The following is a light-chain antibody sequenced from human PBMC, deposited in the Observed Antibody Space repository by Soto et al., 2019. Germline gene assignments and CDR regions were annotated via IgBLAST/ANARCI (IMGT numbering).Light chain of an antibody. CDR2: KAS. CDR3: QQFYRYPWT. V-gene: IGKV1-5*03. Sequence: DIQMTQSPSTLSASVGDRVTITCRASQSVDTCLAWYQQKPGKDPHLLTYKASSLETGVTSRFSGSGSVTEFTLTISSLQPDDFATYYCQQFYRYPWTFGQGTKVEIK. J-gene: IGKJ1*01. CDR1: QSVDTC.